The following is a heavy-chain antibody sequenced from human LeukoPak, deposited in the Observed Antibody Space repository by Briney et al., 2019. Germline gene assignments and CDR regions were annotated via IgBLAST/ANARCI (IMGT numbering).Heavy chain of an antibody. CDR3: ARDGVEWFGELLYSWFDP. Sequence: PGRSLRLSCAASGFTFDDYAMHWVRQAPGKGLEWVSGISWNSGSIGYADSVKGRFTISRDNSKNTLYLQMNSLRAEDTAVYYCARDGVEWFGELLYSWFDPWGQGTLVTVSS. D-gene: IGHD3-10*01. J-gene: IGHJ5*02. CDR2: ISWNSGSI. V-gene: IGHV3-9*01. CDR1: GFTFDDYA.